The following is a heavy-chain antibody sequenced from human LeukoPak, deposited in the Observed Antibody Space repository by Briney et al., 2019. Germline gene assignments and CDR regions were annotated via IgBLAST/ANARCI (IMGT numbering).Heavy chain of an antibody. V-gene: IGHV3-30*02. D-gene: IGHD3-10*01. J-gene: IGHJ4*02. CDR3: AKGQLWFGESPIDY. CDR1: GFTFSSYG. Sequence: TGGSLRLSCAASGFTFSSYGMHWVRQAPGKGLEWVAYIRRDGSNKYCADSVKGRFTISRDNSKNTLYLQMDSLRAEDTAVYYCAKGQLWFGESPIDYWGQGTLVTVSS. CDR2: IRRDGSNK.